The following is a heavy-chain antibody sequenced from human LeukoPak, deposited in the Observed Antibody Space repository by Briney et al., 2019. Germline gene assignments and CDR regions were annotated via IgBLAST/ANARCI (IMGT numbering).Heavy chain of an antibody. Sequence: GGSLRLSCAASGFTFSSYWMSWVRQAPGKGLEWVANIKQDGSEKYYVDSVKGRFTISRDNAKKSLYLQMNSLRAEDTAVYYCAKDGYRDAEYFQHWGQGTLVTVSS. V-gene: IGHV3-7*01. CDR1: GFTFSSYW. CDR2: IKQDGSEK. J-gene: IGHJ1*01. CDR3: AKDGYRDAEYFQH. D-gene: IGHD6-13*01.